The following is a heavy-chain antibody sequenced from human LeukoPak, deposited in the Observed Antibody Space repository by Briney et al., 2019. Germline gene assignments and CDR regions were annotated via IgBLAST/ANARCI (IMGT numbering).Heavy chain of an antibody. CDR3: ARDLGCSTTSCYPDGFDP. D-gene: IGHD2-2*01. CDR2: MNPNSGNT. Sequence: ASVKVSCKASGYTFTSYDINWVRQATGQGLEWMGWMNPNSGNTGYAQKFQGRVTMTRNTSISTAYMELSSLRSEDTAVYYCARDLGCSTTSCYPDGFDPWGQGTLVTVSS. CDR1: GYTFTSYD. J-gene: IGHJ5*02. V-gene: IGHV1-8*01.